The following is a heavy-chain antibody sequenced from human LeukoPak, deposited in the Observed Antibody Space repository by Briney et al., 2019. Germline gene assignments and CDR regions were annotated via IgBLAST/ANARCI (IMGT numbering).Heavy chain of an antibody. CDR1: GFSISTSEMC. CDR2: IDWDDDK. D-gene: IGHD3-22*01. CDR3: ARTYYYDSSGYYYDWFDP. Sequence: SGPALVKPIHTLTLTCTFSGFSISTSEMCVSWIRQPPGKALEWLARIDWDDDKYYSTSLKTRLTISKDTSKNQVDLTMTNMDPVDTATYYCARTYYYDSSGYYYDWFDPWGQGTLVTVSS. J-gene: IGHJ5*02. V-gene: IGHV2-70*11.